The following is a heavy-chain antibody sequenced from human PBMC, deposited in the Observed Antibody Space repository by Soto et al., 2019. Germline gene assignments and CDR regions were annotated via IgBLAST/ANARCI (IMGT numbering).Heavy chain of an antibody. Sequence: QLVESGGGLVQPGGSLRLSCEASGFTFSGYWMSWVRQAPGKGLEWVADIKHDGSVQYYVDSVKGRFTISRDNAKKLLYLQMNGLRAEDTALYYCARAPYSNGWYRFDLWRQGTLVTVSS. J-gene: IGHJ4*02. D-gene: IGHD6-19*01. CDR1: GFTFSGYW. V-gene: IGHV3-7*03. CDR2: IKHDGSVQ. CDR3: ARAPYSNGWYRFDL.